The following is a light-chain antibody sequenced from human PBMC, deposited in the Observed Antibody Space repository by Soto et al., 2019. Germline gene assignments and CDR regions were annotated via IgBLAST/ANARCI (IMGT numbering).Light chain of an antibody. CDR3: SSYTTTRTVS. Sequence: QSALTQPASVSESPGQSITISCTGSSSDVGGYNYVSWYQQHPGKAPKLLIYDVTNRPSGVSNRFSGSKSGNTASLTISGLQAEDEADYYCSSYTTTRTVSFGGGTQLTVL. V-gene: IGLV2-14*01. CDR2: DVT. CDR1: SSDVGGYNY. J-gene: IGLJ2*01.